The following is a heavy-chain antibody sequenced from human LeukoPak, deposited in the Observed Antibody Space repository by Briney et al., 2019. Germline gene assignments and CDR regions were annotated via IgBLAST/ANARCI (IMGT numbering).Heavy chain of an antibody. V-gene: IGHV3-48*03. J-gene: IGHJ4*02. D-gene: IGHD3-10*01. CDR2: ISNSGSTM. CDR3: ARDWRHRDYGSGSLDY. Sequence: GGSLRLSCVASEFTFSSYEMNWVRQAPGKGLEWASYISNSGSTMYYADSVKGRFTISRDNAKNSLYLQMNSLRAEDTAVYYCARDWRHRDYGSGSLDYWGQGALVTVSS. CDR1: EFTFSSYE.